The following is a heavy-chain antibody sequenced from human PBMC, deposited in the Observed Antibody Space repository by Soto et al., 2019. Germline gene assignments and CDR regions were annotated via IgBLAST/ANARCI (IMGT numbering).Heavy chain of an antibody. CDR1: RFTFGSYC. J-gene: IGHJ6*02. Sequence: PXESLSLSCTAPRFTFGSYCTHWVRQAPGKGLVWVSDINVDGTETWYADSVKGRFTISRDNDKKTLYLHMTGLRVDDTGVYYCARDKEVLLTNYGMAVWGQGTTVTVSS. CDR2: INVDGTET. CDR3: ARDKEVLLTNYGMAV. V-gene: IGHV3-74*01.